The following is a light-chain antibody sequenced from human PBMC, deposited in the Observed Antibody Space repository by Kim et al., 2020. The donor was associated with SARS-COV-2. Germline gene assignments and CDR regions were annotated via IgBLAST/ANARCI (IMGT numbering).Light chain of an antibody. Sequence: GQSGTVSCTGTSSDVGGYNYVSWYQHHPGNAPKLMIFEVSERPSGVPDRFSGSKSGNTASLTVSGLQAEDEADYYCSSYAGKNDVVFGGGTQLTVL. V-gene: IGLV2-8*01. CDR3: SSYAGKNDVV. CDR1: SSDVGGYNY. CDR2: EVS. J-gene: IGLJ3*02.